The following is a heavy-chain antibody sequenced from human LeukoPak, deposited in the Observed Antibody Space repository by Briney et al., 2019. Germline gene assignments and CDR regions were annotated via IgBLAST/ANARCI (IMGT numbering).Heavy chain of an antibody. Sequence: PGGSLRLSCAASGFTSSSYAMSWVRQAPGKGLEWVSAISGSGGSTYYADSVKGRFTMSRDNSKNTLYLQMNSLRAEDAAVYYCAKAGYSYDNYFDYWGQGTLVTVSS. J-gene: IGHJ4*02. V-gene: IGHV3-23*01. D-gene: IGHD5-18*01. CDR3: AKAGYSYDNYFDY. CDR1: GFTSSSYA. CDR2: ISGSGGST.